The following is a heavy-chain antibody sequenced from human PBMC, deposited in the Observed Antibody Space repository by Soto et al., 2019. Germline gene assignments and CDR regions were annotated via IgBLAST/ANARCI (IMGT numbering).Heavy chain of an antibody. Sequence: SETLSLTCTVSSDSFSRYYWTWIRQPPGGGLEWIGYIYFNGNTNYNPSLKGRVTISRDTSKKQFSLNLSSVTAADTAVYYCASVTFGGVVLAHWGQGTLVTVSS. V-gene: IGHV4-59*01. J-gene: IGHJ4*02. CDR1: SDSFSRYY. CDR2: IYFNGNT. D-gene: IGHD3-16*01. CDR3: ASVTFGGVVLAH.